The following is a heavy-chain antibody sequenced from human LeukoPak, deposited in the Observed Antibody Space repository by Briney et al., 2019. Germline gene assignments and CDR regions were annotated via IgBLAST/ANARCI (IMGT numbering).Heavy chain of an antibody. CDR1: GYSFTSYW. D-gene: IGHD3-10*01. CDR2: IYPGDSDT. V-gene: IGHV5-51*01. J-gene: IGHJ3*02. Sequence: GESLKISCKGSGYSFTSYWIGWVRQMPGKGLEWMGIIYPGDSDTRYSPSFQGQVTISADKSISTAYLQWSSLKASDTAMYYCASAGSITMVRGVPPHDAFDIWGQGTMVTVSS. CDR3: ASAGSITMVRGVPPHDAFDI.